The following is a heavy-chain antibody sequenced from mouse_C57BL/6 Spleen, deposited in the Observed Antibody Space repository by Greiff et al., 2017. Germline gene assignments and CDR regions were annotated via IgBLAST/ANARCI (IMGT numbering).Heavy chain of an antibody. Sequence: VQLQQPGAELVKPGASVKMSCKASGYTFTSYWITWVKQRPGQGLEWIGDIYPGSGSTNYNEKFKSKATLTVDTSSSTAYMQLSSLTSEDSAVYYCARSGGSRGYWYFDVWGTGTTVTVSS. CDR1: GYTFTSYW. D-gene: IGHD1-1*01. J-gene: IGHJ1*03. V-gene: IGHV1-55*01. CDR3: ARSGGSRGYWYFDV. CDR2: IYPGSGST.